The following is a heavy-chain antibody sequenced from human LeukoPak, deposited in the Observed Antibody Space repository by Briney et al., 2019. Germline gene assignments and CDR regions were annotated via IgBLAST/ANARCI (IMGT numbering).Heavy chain of an antibody. CDR3: ARGSSSGGHIFDY. J-gene: IGHJ4*02. CDR1: GFTFSDYY. V-gene: IGHV3-11*01. Sequence: GGSLRLSCAASGFTFSDYYMSWIRQAPGKGLEWVSYISGSGSPIYYADSVKGRFTISRNNARNSLYLQMNSLRAEDTAVYYCARGSSSGGHIFDYWGQGTLVTVSS. CDR2: ISGSGSPI. D-gene: IGHD6-13*01.